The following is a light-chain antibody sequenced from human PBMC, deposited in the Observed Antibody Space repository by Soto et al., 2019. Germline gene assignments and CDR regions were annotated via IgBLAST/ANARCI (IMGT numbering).Light chain of an antibody. CDR3: QQTYSTPRLT. CDR2: AAS. V-gene: IGKV1-39*01. Sequence: DVQLTQSPSSLSASVGDRVTITCRATQSISNFLNWYQRKHGEAPKLLIYAASNLQSGVPSRFSGSGSATDFALTISGLQPDDFATYYCQQTYSTPRLTFGGGTKV. CDR1: QSISNF. J-gene: IGKJ4*01.